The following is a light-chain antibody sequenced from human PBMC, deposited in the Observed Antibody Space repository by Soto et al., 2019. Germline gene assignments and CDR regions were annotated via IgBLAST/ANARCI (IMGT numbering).Light chain of an antibody. CDR3: MEATQYSGFT. V-gene: IGKV2-24*01. Sequence: DIVMTQTPLSSPVTLGQPASISCRSSQSLEHSNGNTYLSWLQQRPGQPPRLLIYEISKRFSGVPDRFSGSGAGTDFTLRISRVEAEDVGVYYCMEATQYSGFTFGPGTNVDIK. CDR2: EIS. CDR1: QSLEHSNGNTY. J-gene: IGKJ3*01.